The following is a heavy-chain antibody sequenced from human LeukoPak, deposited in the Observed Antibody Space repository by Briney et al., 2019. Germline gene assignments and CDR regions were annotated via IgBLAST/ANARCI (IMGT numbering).Heavy chain of an antibody. CDR3: AREATTVTTVDY. CDR1: GFTFSSYE. CDR2: ISGSGSNI. V-gene: IGHV3-48*03. Sequence: GGSLRLSCAASGFTFSSYEMNWVRQAPGKGLEWVSYISGSGSNIYYADSVKGRFTISRDNAKNSLYLQMNSLRAEDTAVYYCAREATTVTTVDYWGQGTLVTVSS. J-gene: IGHJ4*02. D-gene: IGHD4-17*01.